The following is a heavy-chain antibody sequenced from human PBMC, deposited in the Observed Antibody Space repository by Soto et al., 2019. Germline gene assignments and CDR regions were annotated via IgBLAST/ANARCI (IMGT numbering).Heavy chain of an antibody. J-gene: IGHJ5*02. CDR3: ARGECCSGGSCYFNWFDP. CDR1: GGSISSSNW. CDR2: IYHSGST. Sequence: TLSLTCAVSGGSISSSNWWSWVRQPPGKGLEWIGEIYHSGSTNYNPSLKSRVTISVDKSKNQFSLKLSSVTAADTAVYYCARGECCSGGSCYFNWFDPWGQGTLVTGS. V-gene: IGHV4-4*02. D-gene: IGHD2-15*01.